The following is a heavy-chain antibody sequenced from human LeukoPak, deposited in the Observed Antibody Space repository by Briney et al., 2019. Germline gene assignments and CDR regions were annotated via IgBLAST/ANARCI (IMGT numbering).Heavy chain of an antibody. CDR1: GGSFSGYY. V-gene: IGHV4-34*01. CDR3: ARRSGSSSSWYRGNRFDY. Sequence: SETLSLTCAVYGGSFSGYYWSWIRQPPGKGLEWIGEINHSGSTNYNPSLKSRVTISVDTSKNQFSLKLSSVTAADTAVYYCARRSGSSSSWYRGNRFDYWGQGTLVTVSS. J-gene: IGHJ4*02. D-gene: IGHD6-13*01. CDR2: INHSGST.